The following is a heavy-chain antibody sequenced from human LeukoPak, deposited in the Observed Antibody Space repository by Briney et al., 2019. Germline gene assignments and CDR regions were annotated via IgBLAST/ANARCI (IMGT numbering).Heavy chain of an antibody. CDR2: ISTSSAVM. J-gene: IGHJ5*01. CDR1: GFTFGSSS. V-gene: IGHV3-48*01. CDR3: ARAVGYCSGGSCYRWFAS. Sequence: PGGSLRLSCAASGFTFGSSSIGWVRQAPGKGLEWVSYISTSSAVMYYADSVKGRFTISRDDARNSVSLQTNSLRADDTAVYHCARAVGYCSGGSCYRWFASWGQGTLVTVSS. D-gene: IGHD2-15*01.